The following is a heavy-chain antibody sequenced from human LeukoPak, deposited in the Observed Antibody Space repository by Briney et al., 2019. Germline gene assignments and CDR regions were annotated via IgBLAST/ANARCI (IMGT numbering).Heavy chain of an antibody. CDR1: GYTLTELS. D-gene: IGHD3-16*01. J-gene: IGHJ6*03. CDR3: ASWGRNGARGHYYMDV. CDR2: FDPEDGET. V-gene: IGHV1-24*01. Sequence: ASVKVSCKVSGYTLTELSMHWVRQAPGKGLEWMGGFDPEDGETIYAQKFQGRVTMTEDTSTDTAYMELSSLRSEDTAVYYCASWGRNGARGHYYMDVWGKGTTVTVSS.